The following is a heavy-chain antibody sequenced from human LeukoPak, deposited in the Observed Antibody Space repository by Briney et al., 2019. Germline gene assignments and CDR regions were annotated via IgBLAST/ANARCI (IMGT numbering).Heavy chain of an antibody. CDR2: TYHSGST. CDR3: ARSGTVTVSGTKFNYFDY. CDR1: GDSISSSSYY. D-gene: IGHD4-17*01. V-gene: IGHV4-39*01. J-gene: IGHJ4*02. Sequence: PSETLALTCNVSGDSISSSSYYWGWIREPPGTGLEWIGSTYHSGSTHYNPSIKSRLTICVDTSKNQFSLKVNSVTAADTAVYYCARSGTVTVSGTKFNYFDYWGQGTLVTVSS.